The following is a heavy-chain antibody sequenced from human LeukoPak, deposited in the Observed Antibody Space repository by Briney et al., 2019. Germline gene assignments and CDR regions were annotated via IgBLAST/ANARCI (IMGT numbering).Heavy chain of an antibody. CDR1: GFTFSSYA. J-gene: IGHJ5*02. CDR3: AKDQDSMVRGIIWMNNWFDP. V-gene: IGHV3-23*01. CDR2: LSGSGDTT. Sequence: GGSLRLSCAASGFTFSSYAMSWVRQAPGKGLECVSALSGSGDTTYYADSVKGRFTISRDNSTNTLYLQINSLRAEDTAVYYCAKDQDSMVRGIIWMNNWFDPWGQGTLVTVSS. D-gene: IGHD3-10*01.